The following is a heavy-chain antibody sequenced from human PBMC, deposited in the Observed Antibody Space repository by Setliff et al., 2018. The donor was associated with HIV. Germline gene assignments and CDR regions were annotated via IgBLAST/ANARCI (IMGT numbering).Heavy chain of an antibody. J-gene: IGHJ4*02. D-gene: IGHD6-6*01. CDR2: IYHSGST. CDR3: ARFLLVARPNFDC. V-gene: IGHV4-38-2*01. CDR1: GYSISSGHY. Sequence: SETLSLTCAVSGYSISSGHYWGWIRQPPGKGLEWIGSIYHSGSTYHNPSLKSRVAISVDTSKSQFSLKLSSVTAADTAVYYCARFLLVARPNFDCWGQGTLVTVSS.